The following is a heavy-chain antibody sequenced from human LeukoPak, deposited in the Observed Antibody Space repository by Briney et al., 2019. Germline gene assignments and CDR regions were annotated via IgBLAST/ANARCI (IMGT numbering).Heavy chain of an antibody. CDR3: ARNPNGGPSDYGDWPHAFDI. Sequence: SETLSLTCTVSGGSISSYYWSWIRQPPGKGLEWIGYIYYSGSTNYNPSLKSRVTISVDTSKNQFSLKLSSVTAADTAVYYCARNPNGGPSDYGDWPHAFDIWGQGTMVTVSS. CDR2: IYYSGST. J-gene: IGHJ3*02. CDR1: GGSISSYY. D-gene: IGHD4-17*01. V-gene: IGHV4-59*01.